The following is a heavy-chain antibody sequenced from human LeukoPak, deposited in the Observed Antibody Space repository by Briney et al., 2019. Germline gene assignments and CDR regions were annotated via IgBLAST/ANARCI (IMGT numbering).Heavy chain of an antibody. D-gene: IGHD3-10*01. CDR3: APDPPYYYGSGSILGAN. V-gene: IGHV3-48*04. CDR2: ISSSSSTI. CDR1: GFTFSSYS. J-gene: IGHJ4*02. Sequence: GSLRLPCAASGFTFSSYSMNWVRQAPGKGLEWVSYISSSSSTIYYADSVKGRFTISRDNAKNSLYLQMNNLRAEDTAVYYCAPDPPYYYGSGSILGANWGQGTLVTVSS.